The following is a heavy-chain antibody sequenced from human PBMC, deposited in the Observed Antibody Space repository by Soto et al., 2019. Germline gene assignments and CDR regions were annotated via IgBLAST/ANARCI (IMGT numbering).Heavy chain of an antibody. J-gene: IGHJ6*02. CDR1: GYTFTNYG. CDR3: ARGRGYSYGLYYYYGMDV. Sequence: ASVKVSCKASGYTFTNYGITWVRQAPGQGLEWMGWISAYNGDTHYTQRLQGRVTMTTDTSTSTAYMELRGLRSDDTAVYYCARGRGYSYGLYYYYGMDVWGQGTTVTVSS. CDR2: ISAYNGDT. V-gene: IGHV1-18*01. D-gene: IGHD5-18*01.